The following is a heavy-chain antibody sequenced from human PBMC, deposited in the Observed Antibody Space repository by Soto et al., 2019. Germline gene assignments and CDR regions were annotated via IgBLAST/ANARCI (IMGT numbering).Heavy chain of an antibody. Sequence: GGSLRLSCAASGFSFSSYTMHWVRQTPGKGLERVAVISHDGGDKYYADSVKGRFTISRDNSKNTVYLQINALRAEDTAVYYWARDFSMVIVAPGYWGQGTLVTVSS. V-gene: IGHV3-30*04. CDR1: GFSFSSYT. D-gene: IGHD5-12*01. CDR3: ARDFSMVIVAPGY. CDR2: ISHDGGDK. J-gene: IGHJ4*02.